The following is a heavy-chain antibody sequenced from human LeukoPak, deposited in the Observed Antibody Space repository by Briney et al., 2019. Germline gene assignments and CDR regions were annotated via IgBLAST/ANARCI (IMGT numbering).Heavy chain of an antibody. J-gene: IGHJ5*02. CDR2: IYYSGST. V-gene: IGHV4-31*11. CDR1: GGSISSGGYY. Sequence: PSETLSLTCAVYGGSISSGGYYWSWIRQHPGKGLEWIGYIYYSGSTYYNPSLKSRVTISVDTSKNQFSLKLSSVTAADTAVYYCARGGYIAAAGTVWFDPWGQGTLVTVSS. D-gene: IGHD6-13*01. CDR3: ARGGYIAAAGTVWFDP.